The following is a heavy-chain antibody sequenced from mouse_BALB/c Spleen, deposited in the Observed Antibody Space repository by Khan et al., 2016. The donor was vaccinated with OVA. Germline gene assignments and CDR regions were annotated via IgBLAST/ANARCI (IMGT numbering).Heavy chain of an antibody. CDR2: IVPANGNA. CDR3: ALPSYDPHYFDV. Sequence: VQLKQSGAELVKPGASVKLSCTASGFNIRDNYVHRVKQRPEQGLEWSGRIVPANGNAKYDPKFQGKATITADTSSNTAYLQVSSLTSEDSAVCSSALPSYDPHYFDVWGPGTTVTVSS. CDR1: GFNIRDNY. J-gene: IGHJ1*01. V-gene: IGHV14-3*02. D-gene: IGHD2-3*01.